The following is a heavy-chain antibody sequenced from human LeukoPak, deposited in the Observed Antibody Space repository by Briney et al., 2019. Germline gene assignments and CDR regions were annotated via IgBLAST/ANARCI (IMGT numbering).Heavy chain of an antibody. CDR3: AKAGYYDSSGPDY. D-gene: IGHD3-22*01. CDR1: GFTFDDYA. CDR2: ISWNSGSI. J-gene: IGHJ4*02. V-gene: IGHV3-9*01. Sequence: PGGSLRLSCAASGFTFDDYAMHWVRQAPGKGLEWVSGISWNSGSIGYADSVKGRFTISRDNAKNSLYLQMNGLRAEDTALYYCAKAGYYDSSGPDYWGQGTPVTVSS.